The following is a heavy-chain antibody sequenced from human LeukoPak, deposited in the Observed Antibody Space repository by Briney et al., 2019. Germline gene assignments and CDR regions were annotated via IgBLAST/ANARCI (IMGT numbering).Heavy chain of an antibody. D-gene: IGHD3-10*02. CDR2: ISSSGSTI. Sequence: GGSLTLSCTASGFTFGDYAMSWFRQAPGKGLEWVSYISSSGSTIYYADSVKGRFTISRDKAKNSLYLQMNSLRAEDTAVYYCAELGITMIGGVWGKGTTVTISS. V-gene: IGHV3-48*03. CDR3: AELGITMIGGV. J-gene: IGHJ6*04. CDR1: GFTFGDYA.